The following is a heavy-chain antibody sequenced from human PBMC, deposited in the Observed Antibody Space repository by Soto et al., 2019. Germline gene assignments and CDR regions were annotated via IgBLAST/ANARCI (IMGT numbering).Heavy chain of an antibody. CDR3: ARRFGYYYDSSGHYYYGMDV. J-gene: IGHJ6*02. Sequence: SETLSLTCTVSGGSISSSSYYWGWIRQPPGKGLEWIGSIYYSGSTYYNASLKSRVTISVDTSKNQFSLKLSSVTAADTAVYYCARRFGYYYDSSGHYYYGMDVWGQGTTVTVSS. V-gene: IGHV4-39*01. D-gene: IGHD3-22*01. CDR1: GGSISSSSYY. CDR2: IYYSGST.